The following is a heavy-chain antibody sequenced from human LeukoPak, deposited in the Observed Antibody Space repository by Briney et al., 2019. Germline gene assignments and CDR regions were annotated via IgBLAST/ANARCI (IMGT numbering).Heavy chain of an antibody. CDR1: GYTFTSYA. D-gene: IGHD6-13*01. CDR3: ATDVDLVPTGYSSSLNY. Sequence: ASVKVSCKASGYTFTSYAMNWVRQAPGQGLEWRGWISTNTGNPTYAQGFTGRFVFSLDTSVSTAYLQISSLKAEDTAVYYCATDVDLVPTGYSSSLNYWGQGTLVTVSS. CDR2: ISTNTGNP. J-gene: IGHJ4*02. V-gene: IGHV7-4-1*02.